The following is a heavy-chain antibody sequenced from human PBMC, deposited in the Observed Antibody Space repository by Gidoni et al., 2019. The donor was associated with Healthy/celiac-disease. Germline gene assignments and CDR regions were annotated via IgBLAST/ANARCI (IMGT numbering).Heavy chain of an antibody. CDR2: ISGSGGST. D-gene: IGHD3-10*01. V-gene: IGHV3-23*01. Sequence: EVQLLESGGGLVQPGGSLRLSCAASGFTFRSYALRWVRQAPGKGLEWVSAISGSGGSTYYADSVKGRFTISRDNSKNTLYLQMNSLRAEDTAVYYCAKVVSYMVRGVILDAFDIWGQGTMVTVSS. J-gene: IGHJ3*02. CDR1: GFTFRSYA. CDR3: AKVVSYMVRGVILDAFDI.